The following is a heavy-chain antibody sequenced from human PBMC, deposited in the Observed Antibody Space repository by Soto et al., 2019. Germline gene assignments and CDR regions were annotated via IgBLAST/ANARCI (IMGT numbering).Heavy chain of an antibody. CDR3: AKAGYTGYDTAWYYFDY. Sequence: GGSLRLSCAASGFTFSSYAMSWVRQAPGKGLEWVSAISGSGGSTYYADSVKGRFTISRDNSKNKLYLQMNSLRAEDTAVSYCAKAGYTGYDTAWYYFDYWGQGTLVTVSS. J-gene: IGHJ4*02. V-gene: IGHV3-23*01. D-gene: IGHD5-12*01. CDR1: GFTFSSYA. CDR2: ISGSGGST.